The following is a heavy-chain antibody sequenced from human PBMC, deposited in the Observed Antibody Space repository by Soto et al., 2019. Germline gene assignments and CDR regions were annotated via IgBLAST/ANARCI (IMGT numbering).Heavy chain of an antibody. V-gene: IGHV4-59*02. CDR2: IYYSGST. J-gene: IGHJ5*02. Sequence: ETLSLTCTVSGGSVNSYYWSWIRQPPGKGLEWIGYIYYSGSTNYNPSLKSRVTISVDTSKNQFSLKLSSVTAADTAVYYCARVVEYSSAPTINWFDPWGQGTLVTVSS. CDR1: GGSVNSYY. D-gene: IGHD6-19*01. CDR3: ARVVEYSSAPTINWFDP.